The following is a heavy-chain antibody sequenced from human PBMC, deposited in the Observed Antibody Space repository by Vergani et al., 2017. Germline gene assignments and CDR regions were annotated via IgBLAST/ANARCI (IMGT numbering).Heavy chain of an antibody. CDR1: GFTFSSYA. D-gene: IGHD6-19*01. CDR3: AKAGVAYSSGSHFDD. Sequence: EVQLLESGGGLVQPGGSLRLSCAASGFTFSSYAMSWVRQAPGKGLEWVSAISGSGGSTYYADSVQGRFTISIVNSKNTLYLQMNSLRAEDTAVYYGAKAGVAYSSGSHFDDWGQGTLVTVSS. J-gene: IGHJ4*02. CDR2: ISGSGGST. V-gene: IGHV3-23*01.